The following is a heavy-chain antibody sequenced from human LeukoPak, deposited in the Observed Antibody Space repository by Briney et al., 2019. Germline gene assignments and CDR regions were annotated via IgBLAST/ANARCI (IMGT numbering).Heavy chain of an antibody. CDR3: ARAGWAAMDPFDY. CDR1: GGSISSYY. V-gene: IGHV4-59*01. D-gene: IGHD5-18*01. Sequence: PSETLSLTCTVSGGSISSYYWSWIRQPPGKGLEWIGYIYYSGSTNYNPSLQSRVTISVDTSKNQFSLKLSSVTAADTAVYYCARAGWAAMDPFDYWGQGTLVTVSS. J-gene: IGHJ4*02. CDR2: IYYSGST.